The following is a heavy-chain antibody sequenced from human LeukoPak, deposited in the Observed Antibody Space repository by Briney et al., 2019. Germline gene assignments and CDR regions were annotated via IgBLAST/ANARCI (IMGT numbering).Heavy chain of an antibody. CDR1: GGSISSSGYY. CDR3: ARGVARRIDY. CDR2: IYFGGST. J-gene: IGHJ4*02. Sequence: SETLSLTCTVSGGSISSSGYYWGWIRQPPGKGLEWIGSIYFGGSTYYNPSLKSRITVSVDPSKNQFSLKLSSVTAADTAVYFCARGVARRIDYWGQGTLVTVSS. V-gene: IGHV4-39*01. D-gene: IGHD1-14*01.